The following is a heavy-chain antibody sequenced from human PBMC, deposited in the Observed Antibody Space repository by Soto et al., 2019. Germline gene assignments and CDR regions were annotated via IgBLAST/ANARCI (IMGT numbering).Heavy chain of an antibody. CDR3: ARGPSGDKVHY. CDR1: GGSISSGGYS. D-gene: IGHD7-27*01. J-gene: IGHJ4*02. V-gene: IGHV4-30-2*05. CDR2: IFDSGTT. Sequence: SETLSLTCAVSGGSISSGGYSWSWTRQPPGEGLEWIGHIFDSGTTYTNPSLRSQVAISLDTSKNHFSLTLSSVTAADTAVYYCARGPSGDKVHYWGQGALVTVSS.